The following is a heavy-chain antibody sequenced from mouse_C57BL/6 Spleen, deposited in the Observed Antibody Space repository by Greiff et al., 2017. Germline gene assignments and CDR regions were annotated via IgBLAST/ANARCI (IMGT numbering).Heavy chain of an antibody. J-gene: IGHJ4*01. V-gene: IGHV1-74*01. D-gene: IGHD1-1*01. CDR3: AIEDYYGSSRYYAMDY. CDR2: IHPSDSDT. CDR1: GYTFTSYW. Sequence: QVHVKQPGAELVKPGASVKVSCKASGYTFTSYWMHWVKQRPGQGLEWIGRIHPSDSDTNYNQKFKGKATLTVDKSSSTAYMQLNSLTSEDSAVYYCAIEDYYGSSRYYAMDYWGQGTSVTVSS.